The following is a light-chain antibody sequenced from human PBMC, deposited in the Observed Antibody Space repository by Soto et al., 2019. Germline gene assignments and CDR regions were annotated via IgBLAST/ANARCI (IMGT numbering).Light chain of an antibody. V-gene: IGKV3-11*01. J-gene: IGKJ3*01. Sequence: EIVLTQSPATLSLSPGERATLSCRASQSVSSYLAWYQQKPGQAPRLLIYDASNRATGIPARFSGSGSGTDFTLTIGSLEPEDFAVYYCQQRSNWQIGPGTKVDIK. CDR1: QSVSSY. CDR2: DAS. CDR3: QQRSNWQ.